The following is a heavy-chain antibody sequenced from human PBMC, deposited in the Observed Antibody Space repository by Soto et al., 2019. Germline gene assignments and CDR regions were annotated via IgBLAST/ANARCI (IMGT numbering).Heavy chain of an antibody. CDR1: GYTFTSYD. Sequence: QVQLVQSGAEVKKPGASVKVSRKASGYTFTSYDINWVRQATGQGLEWMGWMNPNSGNTGYAQKFHGRLTMTRNTSISTAYIELSSLRSEHTAVYYPPTYTSPSVTLWFDPWGQGTLVTVSS. V-gene: IGHV1-8*01. J-gene: IGHJ5*02. CDR2: MNPNSGNT. D-gene: IGHD5-18*01. CDR3: PTYTSPSVTLWFDP.